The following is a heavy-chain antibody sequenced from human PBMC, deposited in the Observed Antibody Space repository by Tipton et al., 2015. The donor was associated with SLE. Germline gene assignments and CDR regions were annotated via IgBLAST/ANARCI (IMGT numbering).Heavy chain of an antibody. Sequence: LRLSCAVYGGSFSGYYWSWIRQHPGKGLEWIGYIYYSGSTYYNPSLKSRVTISVDTSKNQFSLKLSSVTAADTAVYYCARFGTTHFDYWGQGTLVTVSS. CDR2: IYYSGST. V-gene: IGHV4-30-4*08. D-gene: IGHD1-7*01. CDR1: GGSFSGYY. CDR3: ARFGTTHFDY. J-gene: IGHJ4*02.